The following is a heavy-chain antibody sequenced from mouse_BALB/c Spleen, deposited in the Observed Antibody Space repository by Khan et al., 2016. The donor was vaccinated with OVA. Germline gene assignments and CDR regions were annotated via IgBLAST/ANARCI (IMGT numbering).Heavy chain of an antibody. J-gene: IGHJ1*01. V-gene: IGHV3-2*02. CDR3: ARDGNVYFDV. CDR2: IRNSGNT. D-gene: IGHD2-1*01. Sequence: EVQLQQSGPGLVKPSQSLALTCTVSGSSIPSDYAWNWIRQFPGSKLEWMGYIRNSGNTSYNPSLKSRITITRDTSKNQFFLQLNSVTTEDTATYYCARDGNVYFDVWGAGTTVTVSS. CDR1: GSSIPSDYA.